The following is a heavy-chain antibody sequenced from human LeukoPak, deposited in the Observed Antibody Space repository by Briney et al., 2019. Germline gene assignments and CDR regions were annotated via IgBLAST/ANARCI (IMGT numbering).Heavy chain of an antibody. CDR2: IYYSGST. Sequence: SETLSLTCTVSGGSISSYYWSWIRQPPGKGLEWIGSIYYSGSTYYNPSLKSRVTISVDTSKNQFSLKLSSVTAADTAVYYCASQQQLALYFDYWGQGTLVTVSS. CDR1: GGSISSYY. CDR3: ASQQQLALYFDY. D-gene: IGHD6-13*01. J-gene: IGHJ4*02. V-gene: IGHV4-39*07.